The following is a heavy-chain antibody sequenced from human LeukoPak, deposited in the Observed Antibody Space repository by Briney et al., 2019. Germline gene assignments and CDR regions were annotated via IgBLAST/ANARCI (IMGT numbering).Heavy chain of an antibody. CDR2: ISGSGGST. CDR3: AKRSVVAGSSGWYFYFDY. Sequence: PGGSLRLSCAASRFTFSSYAMSWVRQIPGKGLGWVSAISGSGGSTYYADSVKGRFTISRDNSKNTLYLQMNSLRAEDTAVYYCAKRSVVAGSSGWYFYFDYWGQGTLVPVSS. J-gene: IGHJ4*02. V-gene: IGHV3-23*01. CDR1: RFTFSSYA. D-gene: IGHD6-19*01.